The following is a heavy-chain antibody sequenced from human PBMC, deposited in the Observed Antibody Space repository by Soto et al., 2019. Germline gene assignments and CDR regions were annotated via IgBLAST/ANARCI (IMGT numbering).Heavy chain of an antibody. CDR2: MYYSGSS. Sequence: LSLTVTVCGCSISSGYHYWGWIRQPPGKGLEWIGYMYYSGSSYYNPSLKSRVTVSLDTPKNQFSLKLNSVTAAATAVYYCASFGVIGEPFEYWRQGTLVSVSS. D-gene: IGHD3-10*01. CDR3: ASFGVIGEPFEY. J-gene: IGHJ4*02. V-gene: IGHV4-30-4*01. CDR1: GCSISSGYHY.